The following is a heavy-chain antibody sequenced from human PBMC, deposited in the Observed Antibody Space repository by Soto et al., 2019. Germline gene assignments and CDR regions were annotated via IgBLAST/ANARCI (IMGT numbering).Heavy chain of an antibody. Sequence: GGSLRLSCAASGFTFSSYGMHWVRQAPGKGLEWVAVIWYDGSNKHYADSVKGRFTISRDNSKNTLYLQMNSLRAEDTAVYYCARKAARVFFDLDYWGQGTLVTVSS. CDR2: IWYDGSNK. J-gene: IGHJ4*02. V-gene: IGHV3-33*01. CDR1: GFTFSSYG. D-gene: IGHD6-6*01. CDR3: ARKAARVFFDLDY.